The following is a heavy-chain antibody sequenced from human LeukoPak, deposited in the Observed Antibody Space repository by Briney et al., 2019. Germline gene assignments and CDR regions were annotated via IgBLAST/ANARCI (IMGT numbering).Heavy chain of an antibody. CDR2: MNPNSGNT. D-gene: IGHD3-3*01. CDR1: GYTFTSYD. V-gene: IGHV1-8*03. J-gene: IGHJ6*03. CDR3: ARGPTTQGYYDFWSGRNYYYYMDV. Sequence: ASVKVSCKASGYTFTSYDINWVRQATGQGLEGMGWMNPNSGNTGYAQKFQGRVTITRNTSISTAYMELSSLRSEDTAVYYCARGPTTQGYYDFWSGRNYYYYMDVWGKGTTVTVSS.